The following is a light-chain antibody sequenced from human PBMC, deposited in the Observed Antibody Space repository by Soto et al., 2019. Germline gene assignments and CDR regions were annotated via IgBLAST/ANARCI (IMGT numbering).Light chain of an antibody. Sequence: DVQMTQSPSTLSASVGDRVTITCRASQSFITWFAWYQQKPGPAPKLLIYDASTLRSGGPSRFSGSESGTEFPLTISSLQPDDFAPYYCHQYNSYWTFGQGTKVEMK. CDR2: DAS. CDR3: HQYNSYWT. CDR1: QSFITW. V-gene: IGKV1-5*01. J-gene: IGKJ1*01.